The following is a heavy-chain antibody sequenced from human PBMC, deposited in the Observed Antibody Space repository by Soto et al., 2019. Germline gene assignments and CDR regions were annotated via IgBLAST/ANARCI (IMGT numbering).Heavy chain of an antibody. Sequence: GGSLRLSCAASGFTFSSYAMHWVRQAPGKGLEYVSAISSNGGSTYYANSVKGRFTISRDNSRNTLYLQMGSLRAEDMAVYYCARGVNYDFWSGHSSFYYYYYMDVWGKGTTVTVSS. CDR2: ISSNGGST. CDR3: ARGVNYDFWSGHSSFYYYYYMDV. V-gene: IGHV3-64*01. CDR1: GFTFSSYA. D-gene: IGHD3-3*01. J-gene: IGHJ6*03.